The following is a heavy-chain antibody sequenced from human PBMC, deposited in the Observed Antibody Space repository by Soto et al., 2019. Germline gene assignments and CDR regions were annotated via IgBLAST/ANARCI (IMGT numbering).Heavy chain of an antibody. J-gene: IGHJ6*02. D-gene: IGHD6-13*01. V-gene: IGHV1-18*01. CDR1: GYTFTSYG. Sequence: QVQLVQSGAEVKKPGASVKVSCKASGYTFTSYGFSWVRQAPGQGLEWMGWISAYNGNTNYAQKVQGRVTMTTDTSTSTDYMELRSLRSDDTAVYYCASFSIAAADPYGMDVWGQGTTVTVSS. CDR3: ASFSIAAADPYGMDV. CDR2: ISAYNGNT.